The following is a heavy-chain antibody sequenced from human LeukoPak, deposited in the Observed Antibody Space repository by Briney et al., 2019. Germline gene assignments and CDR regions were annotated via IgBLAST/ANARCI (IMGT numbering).Heavy chain of an antibody. V-gene: IGHV1-69*13. D-gene: IGHD5-12*01. CDR2: IIPIFGTA. CDR1: GGTFSSYA. Sequence: ASVTVSCKASGGTFSSYAISWVRQAPGQGLEWMGGIIPIFGTANYAQKFQGRVTITADESTSTAYMELSSLRSEDTAVYYCATRVPTRATFYYYYMDVWGKGTTVTVSS. J-gene: IGHJ6*03. CDR3: ATRVPTRATFYYYYMDV.